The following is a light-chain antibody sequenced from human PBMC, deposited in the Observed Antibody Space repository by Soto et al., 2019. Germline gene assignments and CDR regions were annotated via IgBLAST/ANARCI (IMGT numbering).Light chain of an antibody. J-gene: IGKJ1*01. CDR1: QTVNSNH. CDR3: HQFGSSPQT. V-gene: IGKV3-20*01. Sequence: VLTQSPGTLSLSPGERATLSCRPSQTVNSNHIAWYQQKPGQAPRLLIYGPSSRATGIPERFSGSGSGTDFTLTISRLEPEDFAVYFCHQFGSSPQTFGHGTKVDIK. CDR2: GPS.